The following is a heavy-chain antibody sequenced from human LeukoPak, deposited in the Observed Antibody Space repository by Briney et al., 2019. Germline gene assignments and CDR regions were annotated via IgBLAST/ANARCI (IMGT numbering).Heavy chain of an antibody. CDR2: IYYSGST. V-gene: IGHV4-61*05. J-gene: IGHJ4*02. Sequence: SETLSLTCTVSGGSISSSSYYWGWIRQPPGKGLEWIGYIYYSGSTNYNPSLKSRVTISVDTSKNQFSLKLSSVTAADTAVYYCASSSSWYLFDYWGRGTLVTVSS. CDR3: ASSSSWYLFDY. CDR1: GGSISSSSYY. D-gene: IGHD6-13*01.